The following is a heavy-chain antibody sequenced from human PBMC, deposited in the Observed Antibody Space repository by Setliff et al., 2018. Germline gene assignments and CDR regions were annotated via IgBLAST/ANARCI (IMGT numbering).Heavy chain of an antibody. CDR2: INAGNGNT. D-gene: IGHD5-18*01. CDR3: ARLSSLDTAMVTVDY. J-gene: IGHJ4*02. Sequence: GASVKVSCKASGYTFTSYAMHWVRQAPGQRLEWMGWINAGNGNTKYSQKFQGRVTITRDTSANTAYMGLSSLRSEDTAVYYCARLSSLDTAMVTVDYWGQGTLVTVSS. CDR1: GYTFTSYA. V-gene: IGHV1-3*01.